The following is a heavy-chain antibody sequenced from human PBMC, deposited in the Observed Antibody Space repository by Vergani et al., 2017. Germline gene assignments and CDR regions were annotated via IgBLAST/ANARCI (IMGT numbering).Heavy chain of an antibody. D-gene: IGHD4-17*01. V-gene: IGHV1-69*01. CDR1: GGTFSSYA. J-gene: IGHJ6*02. CDR3: ASAHLEGLDGDYPYYYYGMDV. CDR2: IIPIFGTA. Sequence: QVQLVQSGAEVKKPGSSVKVSCKASGGTFSSYAISWVRQAPGQGLEWMGGIIPIFGTANYAQKFQGRVTITADESTSTAYMELSSLRSEDTAVYYCASAHLEGLDGDYPYYYYGMDVWGQGTTVTVSS.